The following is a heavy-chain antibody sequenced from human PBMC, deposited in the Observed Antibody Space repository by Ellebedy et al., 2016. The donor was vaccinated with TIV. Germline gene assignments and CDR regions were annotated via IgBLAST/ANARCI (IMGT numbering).Heavy chain of an antibody. D-gene: IGHD1-14*01. CDR2: IYAGGSI. J-gene: IGHJ2*01. CDR3: ARDRITGVGMWYFDL. V-gene: IGHV3-53*01. CDR1: GFTVSTNY. Sequence: GGSLRLSCAASGFTVSTNYMTWVRQAPGKGLEWVSVIYAGGSIYYADSVKGRFTISRDNSKNTLYLQMNSLRVEDTAIYYCARDRITGVGMWYFDLWGRGTLVTVSS.